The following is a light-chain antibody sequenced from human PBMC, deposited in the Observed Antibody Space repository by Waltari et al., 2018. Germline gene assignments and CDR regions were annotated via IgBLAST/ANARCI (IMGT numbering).Light chain of an antibody. CDR2: ATF. V-gene: IGKV3-20*01. CDR1: QSISNSY. CDR3: QEYGSSPEFT. J-gene: IGKJ3*01. Sequence: IVLTQSPGTLSLSPGDTATLSCRTSQSISNSYLAWYQQKPGQVPRLLLYATFSRASGIPDRFSGSGSETDVTLTISSLEPEDFAVDYGQEYGSSPEFTFGPGTTVDI.